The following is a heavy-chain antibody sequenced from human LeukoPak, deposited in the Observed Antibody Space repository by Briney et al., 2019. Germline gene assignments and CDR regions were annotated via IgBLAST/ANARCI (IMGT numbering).Heavy chain of an antibody. CDR1: GFTFSSYA. J-gene: IGHJ4*02. Sequence: AGGSLRLSCAASGFTFSSYAMNWVRQAPVKGLEWVSAISGSGGGTYYADSVKGRFTISRDNSKNTLYLQMSSLRAEDTAIYYCAKDRGRYYDSSGYYWGYYFDSWGQGILVTVST. D-gene: IGHD3-22*01. CDR2: ISGSGGGT. CDR3: AKDRGRYYDSSGYYWGYYFDS. V-gene: IGHV3-23*01.